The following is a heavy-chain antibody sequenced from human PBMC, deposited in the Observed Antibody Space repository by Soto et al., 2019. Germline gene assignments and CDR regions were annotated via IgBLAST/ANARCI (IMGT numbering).Heavy chain of an antibody. J-gene: IGHJ5*01. V-gene: IGHV3-11*06. Sequence: GGSLRLSCTASGFTFSDYYMSWVRQAPGKGLEWVSYITGSSSYTNYADSVKGRFSISRDNAKNSLYLQMNSLRAEDTAIYYCVRDLSGSYRGWFDSWGQGTPVTVSS. CDR1: GFTFSDYY. D-gene: IGHD1-26*01. CDR2: ITGSSSYT. CDR3: VRDLSGSYRGWFDS.